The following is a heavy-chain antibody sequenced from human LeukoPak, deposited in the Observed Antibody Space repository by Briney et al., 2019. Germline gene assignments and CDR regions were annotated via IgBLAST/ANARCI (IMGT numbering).Heavy chain of an antibody. CDR1: GGSFSGYY. J-gene: IGHJ5*02. CDR2: INHSGST. CDR3: ARGIRGRGYNWFDP. Sequence: SETLSLTCAVYGGSFSGYYWSWIRQPPGKGLEWIGEINHSGSTNYNPSLKSRVTISVDTSKNQFSLKLSSVTAADTAVYYCARGIRGRGYNWFDPWGQGTLVTVSS. V-gene: IGHV4-34*01.